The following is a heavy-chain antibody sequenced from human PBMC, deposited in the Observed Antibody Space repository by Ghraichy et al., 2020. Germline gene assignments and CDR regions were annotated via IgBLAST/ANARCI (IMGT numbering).Heavy chain of an antibody. J-gene: IGHJ2*01. Sequence: SETLSLTCTVSGGSISSGDYYWSWIRQPPGKGLEWIGYIYYSGSTYYNPSLKSRVTISVDTSKNQFSLKLSSVTAADTAVYYCARVKAAATLYWYFDLWGRGTLVTVSS. CDR2: IYYSGST. D-gene: IGHD6-13*01. CDR1: GGSISSGDYY. V-gene: IGHV4-30-4*01. CDR3: ARVKAAATLYWYFDL.